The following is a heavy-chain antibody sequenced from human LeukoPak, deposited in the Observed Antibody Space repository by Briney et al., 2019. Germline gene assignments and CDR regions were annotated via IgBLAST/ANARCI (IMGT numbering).Heavy chain of an antibody. Sequence: PSETLSLTCTVSGGSISSYYWSWIRQPPGQGLEWIGYIYYSGSTNYNPSLKSRVTISVDTSKNQFSLKLSSVTAADTAVYYCARFWSGYWHFDYWGQGTLVTVSS. CDR2: IYYSGST. J-gene: IGHJ4*02. CDR1: GGSISSYY. D-gene: IGHD3-3*01. V-gene: IGHV4-59*01. CDR3: ARFWSGYWHFDY.